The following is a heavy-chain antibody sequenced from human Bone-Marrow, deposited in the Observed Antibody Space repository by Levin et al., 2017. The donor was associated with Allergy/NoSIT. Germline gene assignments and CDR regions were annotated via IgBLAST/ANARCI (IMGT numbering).Heavy chain of an antibody. V-gene: IGHV3-9*01. CDR1: GFTFEDYA. D-gene: IGHD2-2*01. CDR3: AKGLTSSSLALRVDV. CDR2: IIWSGSMV. J-gene: IGHJ6*02. Sequence: GGSLRLSCVASGFTFEDYAMHWVRQRPGKALEWVSGIIWSGSMVDYADSAKGRFTISRDNARNSLYLQMNSLRSEDTAFYYCAKGLTSSSLALRVDVWGQGTTVTVSS.